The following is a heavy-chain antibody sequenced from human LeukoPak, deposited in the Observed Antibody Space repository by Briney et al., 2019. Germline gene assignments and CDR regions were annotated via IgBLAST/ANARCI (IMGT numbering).Heavy chain of an antibody. Sequence: GGSLRLSCVASGFSFSTYWMSWVRQAPGKGLEWVANIKQDGSENYYVDSVKGRFTISRDNAKNSLYLQMNSLRAEDTAVYYCARGTSDSRVTPTRYWGQGTLVTVSS. V-gene: IGHV3-7*01. CDR2: IKQDGSEN. CDR1: GFSFSTYW. J-gene: IGHJ4*02. CDR3: ARGTSDSRVTPTRY. D-gene: IGHD3-22*01.